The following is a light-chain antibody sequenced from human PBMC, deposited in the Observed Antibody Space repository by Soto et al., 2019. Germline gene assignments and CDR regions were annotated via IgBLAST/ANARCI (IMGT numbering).Light chain of an antibody. CDR3: LQTNSFPFT. CDR1: QDINIW. J-gene: IGKJ4*02. V-gene: IGKV1-12*02. CDR2: GGS. Sequence: DIQMTQSPSSVSASVGDRITITCRASQDINIWLTWYQQRPGRAPKLLIYGGSTLQPGVPPRFSGSGSGTEFILTISSLQPEDFATYFCLQTNSFPFTFGAGTKVDIK.